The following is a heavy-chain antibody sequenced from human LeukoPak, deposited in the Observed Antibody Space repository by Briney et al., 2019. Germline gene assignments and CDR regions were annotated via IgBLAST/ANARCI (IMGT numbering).Heavy chain of an antibody. CDR1: GFTFSDYN. V-gene: IGHV3-11*04. Sequence: PGGSLRLSCAASGFTFSDYNMRWIRQAPGKGLEWVSSISRSGSTKYYADSVKGRFTISRDNAKNSLFLQMNSLRGEDTAVYYCARDGTPSYTSGWVYMDGWGKGTKVTISS. J-gene: IGHJ6*04. CDR3: ARDGTPSYTSGWVYMDG. D-gene: IGHD6-19*01. CDR2: ISRSGSTK.